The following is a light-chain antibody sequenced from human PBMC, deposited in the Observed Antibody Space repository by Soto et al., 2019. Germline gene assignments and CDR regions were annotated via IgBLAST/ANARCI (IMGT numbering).Light chain of an antibody. J-gene: IGKJ4*01. CDR1: QSVSSSY. CDR2: GAS. Sequence: EIVLTQSPGTLSLSPGERATLSCRASQSVSSSYLAWYQQKPGQAPRLLIYGASSRATGIPDRFSGSGSGTDFTLTISSPEPEDFAVYYCQQYGSSPLTFGGGTKVEIK. V-gene: IGKV3-20*01. CDR3: QQYGSSPLT.